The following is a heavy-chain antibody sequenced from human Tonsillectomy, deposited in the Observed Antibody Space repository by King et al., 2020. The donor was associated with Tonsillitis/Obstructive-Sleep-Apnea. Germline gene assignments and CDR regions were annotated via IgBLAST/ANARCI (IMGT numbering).Heavy chain of an antibody. J-gene: IGHJ4*02. Sequence: VQLQQWGAGLLKPSETLSLTCAVYGGSFSGYYWSWIRQPPGKGLEWIGEINHSGSTNYNPSLKSRVTISVDTSKNQFSQKLSSVTAADTAVYYCARERYSGSYGFDYWGQGTLVTVSS. V-gene: IGHV4-34*01. CDR3: ARERYSGSYGFDY. D-gene: IGHD1-26*01. CDR2: INHSGST. CDR1: GGSFSGYY.